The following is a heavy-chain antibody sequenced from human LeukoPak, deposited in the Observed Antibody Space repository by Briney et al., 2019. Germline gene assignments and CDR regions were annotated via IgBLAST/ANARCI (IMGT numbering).Heavy chain of an antibody. CDR2: IKQDGSEK. CDR1: GFTFSSYW. CDR3: ARNKYYYGLGNYGVPNWFDP. J-gene: IGHJ5*02. Sequence: PGGSLRLSCAASGFTFSSYWMSWVRQAPGKGLEWVVNIKQDGSEKYYVDSGKGRFTISRDNAKNSLYLQMNSLRAEDTAVYYCARNKYYYGLGNYGVPNWFDPWGQGTLVTVSS. D-gene: IGHD3-10*01. V-gene: IGHV3-7*01.